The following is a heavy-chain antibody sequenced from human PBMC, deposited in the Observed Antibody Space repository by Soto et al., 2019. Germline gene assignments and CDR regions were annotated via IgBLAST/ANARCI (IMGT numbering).Heavy chain of an antibody. D-gene: IGHD3-3*01. CDR3: AKDRSYDFWSGYYEVSLDY. CDR2: ISGSGGST. J-gene: IGHJ4*02. V-gene: IGHV3-23*01. Sequence: PGGSLRLSCAASGFTFSSYAMSWVRQAPGKGLEWVSAISGSGGSTYYADSVKGRFTISRDNSKNTLYLQMNSLRAEDTAVYYCAKDRSYDFWSGYYEVSLDYWGQGTLVTVSS. CDR1: GFTFSSYA.